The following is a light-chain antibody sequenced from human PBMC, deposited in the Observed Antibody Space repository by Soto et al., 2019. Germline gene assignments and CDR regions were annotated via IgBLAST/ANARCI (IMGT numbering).Light chain of an antibody. J-gene: IGKJ1*01. CDR1: QHVRSH. CDR2: VAS. CDR3: QQRSNWPPT. Sequence: IVITQSPSTLSVSPGERATLSCRASQHVRSHLAWYQQKPGQAPRLLIYVASTRATGIPARFSGSGSGTESTLTISSLQSEDFAVYYCQQRSNWPPTFGQGTKVDIK. V-gene: IGKV3-15*01.